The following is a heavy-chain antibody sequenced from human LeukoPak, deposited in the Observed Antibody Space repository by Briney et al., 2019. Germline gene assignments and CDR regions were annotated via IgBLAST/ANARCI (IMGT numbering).Heavy chain of an antibody. D-gene: IGHD3-22*01. Sequence: SETLSLTCTVSGGSISSYYWSWIRQPPGKGLEWIGYIYYSGSTNYNPSLKSRVTISVDTPKNQFSLKLSSVTAADTAVYYCARRTYFYDSSGYYFDYWGQGTLVTVSS. CDR3: ARRTYFYDSSGYYFDY. CDR1: GGSISSYY. CDR2: IYYSGST. V-gene: IGHV4-59*01. J-gene: IGHJ4*02.